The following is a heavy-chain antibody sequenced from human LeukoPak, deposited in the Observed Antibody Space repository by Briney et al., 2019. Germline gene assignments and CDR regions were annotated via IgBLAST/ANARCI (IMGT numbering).Heavy chain of an antibody. V-gene: IGHV4-59*01. D-gene: IGHD1-1*01. CDR3: ARARRWNAAVEGWWFDP. CDR1: GGSISNYY. Sequence: TSETLSLTFTVSGGSISNYYWSWIRQSPVKGLEWIGFIYYSGSTNYNPSLKSRVTISVDTSKNQFSLKLSSVTAADTAVYYCARARRWNAAVEGWWFDPWGQGTLVTVSS. J-gene: IGHJ5*02. CDR2: IYYSGST.